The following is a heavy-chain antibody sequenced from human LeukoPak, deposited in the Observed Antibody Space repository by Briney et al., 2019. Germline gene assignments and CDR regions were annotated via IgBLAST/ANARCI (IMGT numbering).Heavy chain of an antibody. D-gene: IGHD3-16*01. J-gene: IGHJ4*02. CDR2: ISSSGSTI. CDR3: ARVTDPSGAPFDY. V-gene: IGHV3-48*04. CDR1: GFTFSSYT. Sequence: PGGSLRLSCAASGFTFSSYTMNWVRQAPGKGLEWVSYISSSGSTIYYADSVKGRFTISRDNAQNSLYLQMNSLRAEDSAVYYCARVTDPSGAPFDYWGQGTLVTVSS.